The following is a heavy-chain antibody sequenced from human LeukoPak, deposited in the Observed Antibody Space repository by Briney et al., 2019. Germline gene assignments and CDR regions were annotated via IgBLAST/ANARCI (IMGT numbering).Heavy chain of an antibody. D-gene: IGHD3-3*01. CDR2: INPNSGGT. V-gene: IGHV1-2*02. CDR1: GYTFTGYY. Sequence: ASVKVSCKASGYTFTGYYMHWVRQAPGQGLEWMGWINPNSGGTNYAQKFQGRVTMTRDTSISTAYVELSRLRSDDTAVYYCARERGWSGRGAFDIWGQGTMVTVSS. CDR3: ARERGWSGRGAFDI. J-gene: IGHJ3*02.